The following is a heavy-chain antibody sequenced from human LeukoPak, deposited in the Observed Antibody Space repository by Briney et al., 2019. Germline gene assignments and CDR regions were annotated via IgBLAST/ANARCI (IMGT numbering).Heavy chain of an antibody. CDR2: IYYSGST. CDR3: ARHVGYGNNWFDP. CDR1: GGSISSYC. J-gene: IGHJ5*02. Sequence: SETLSLTCTVSGGSISSYCWSWIRQPPGKGLEWIGYIYYSGSTNYNPSLKSRVTISVDTSKNQFSLKLRSLTAADTAVYYCARHVGYGNNWFDPWGQGTLVTVSS. D-gene: IGHD5-18*01. V-gene: IGHV4-59*08.